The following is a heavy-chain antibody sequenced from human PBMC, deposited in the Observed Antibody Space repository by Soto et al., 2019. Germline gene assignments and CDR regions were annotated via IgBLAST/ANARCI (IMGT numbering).Heavy chain of an antibody. V-gene: IGHV3-15*01. CDR2: IIPSGTT. J-gene: IGHJ4*02. CDR1: GFTFSDYF. CDR3: TTDVPSLAPGYCTNGVCYFAPLTTFDY. Sequence: GGSLRLSCAASGFTFSDYFMTWIRQAPGKGPEWVSYIIPSGTTDYAAPVKGRFTISRDDSKNTLYLQMNSLKTEDTAVYYCTTDVPSLAPGYCTNGVCYFAPLTTFDYWGQGTLVTVSS. D-gene: IGHD2-8*01.